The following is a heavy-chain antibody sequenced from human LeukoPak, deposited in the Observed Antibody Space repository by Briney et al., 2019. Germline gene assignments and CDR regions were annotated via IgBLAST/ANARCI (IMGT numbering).Heavy chain of an antibody. CDR3: ARDWTAYSSSGSIFDY. V-gene: IGHV1-46*01. Sequence: ASVKVSCKASGYTFTSYYMHWVRQAPGQGLEWMGIINPGVGSTDYAQKFQGRVTMTRDTSTNTVYMELSSLRSEDTAVYYCARDWTAYSSSGSIFDYWGQGTLVTVSS. CDR1: GYTFTSYY. D-gene: IGHD3-22*01. CDR2: INPGVGST. J-gene: IGHJ4*02.